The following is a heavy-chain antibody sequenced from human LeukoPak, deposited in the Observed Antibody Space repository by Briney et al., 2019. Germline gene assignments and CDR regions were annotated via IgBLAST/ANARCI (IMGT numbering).Heavy chain of an antibody. CDR1: AVSISSNTYY. D-gene: IGHD3-22*01. J-gene: IGHJ3*02. CDR2: IYYGGST. Sequence: PSETLSLTCTVSAVSISSNTYYWDWIRQPPGKGLECIGSIYYGGSTYYNPSFKSRVIISVDTSKNQFSLKLSSVTAADTAVYYCARAYYYASSAFDIWGQGTMVTVSS. V-gene: IGHV4-39*01. CDR3: ARAYYYASSAFDI.